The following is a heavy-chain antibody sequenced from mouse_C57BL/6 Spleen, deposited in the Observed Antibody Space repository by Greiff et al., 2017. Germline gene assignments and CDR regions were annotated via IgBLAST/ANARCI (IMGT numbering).Heavy chain of an antibody. CDR1: GYSFTDYN. D-gene: IGHD1-1*01. Sequence: EVQLQQSGPELVKPGASVKISCKASGYSFTDYNMNWVKQSNGKSLEWIGVINPNNGDTSYNQKFKGKATLTVDQSSSTAYMELNSLTSEDSAVYYCARSYYSFSSFFDYWGQGTTLTVSS. V-gene: IGHV1-39*01. CDR2: INPNNGDT. J-gene: IGHJ2*01. CDR3: ARSYYSFSSFFDY.